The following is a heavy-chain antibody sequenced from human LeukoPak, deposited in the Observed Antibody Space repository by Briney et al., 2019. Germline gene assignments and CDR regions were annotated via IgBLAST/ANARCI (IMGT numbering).Heavy chain of an antibody. CDR3: ASEWELPTMRDGMDV. CDR1: GYTFTGYY. CDR2: INPNSGGT. D-gene: IGHD1-26*01. J-gene: IGHJ6*02. Sequence: GAPVKVSCKASGYTFTGYYMHWVRQAPGQGLEWMGRINPNSGGTNYAQKFQGRVTMTRDTSISTAYMELSRLRSDDTAVYYCASEWELPTMRDGMDVWGQGTTVTVSS. V-gene: IGHV1-2*06.